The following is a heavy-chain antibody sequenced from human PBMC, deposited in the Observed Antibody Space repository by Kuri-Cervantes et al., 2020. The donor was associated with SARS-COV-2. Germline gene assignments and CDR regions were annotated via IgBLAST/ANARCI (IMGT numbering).Heavy chain of an antibody. CDR3: ALNYYDTSSWVGMDV. CDR1: GYTLTELS. CDR2: FDPEDGET. D-gene: IGHD3-22*01. Sequence: ASVKVSCKVSGYTLTELSMHWVRQAPGKGLEWMGGFDPEDGETIYAQKFQGRVTMTEDTSTDTAYMELSSLRSEDTAVYYCALNYYDTSSWVGMDVWGQGTTVTVSS. V-gene: IGHV1-24*01. J-gene: IGHJ6*02.